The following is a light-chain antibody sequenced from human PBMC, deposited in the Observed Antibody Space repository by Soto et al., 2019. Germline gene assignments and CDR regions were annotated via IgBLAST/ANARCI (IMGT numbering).Light chain of an antibody. CDR2: GAS. CDR1: QGISSF. Sequence: IPLTQSPSSLSASVGDRVTITCRASQGISSFLAWYQQKPGKAPNLLIYGASTLQSGVPPWLGGSGSGTDFTLNIASLQLEDFATYDCQQLNSYPRACGQGTKVEVK. CDR3: QQLNSYPRA. V-gene: IGKV1-9*01. J-gene: IGKJ1*01.